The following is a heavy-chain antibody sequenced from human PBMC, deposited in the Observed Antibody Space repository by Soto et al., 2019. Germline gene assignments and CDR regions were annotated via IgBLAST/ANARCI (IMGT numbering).Heavy chain of an antibody. CDR3: ARSRAAAPPRVGMDV. J-gene: IGHJ6*02. Sequence: SVKVSCKASGGTFSSYAISWVRQAPGQGLEWMGGIIPIFGTANYAQKFQGRVAITADESTSIVFMEMSSLRFEDTAVYYCARSRAAAPPRVGMDVWGQGTTVTVSS. D-gene: IGHD6-13*01. CDR2: IIPIFGTA. CDR1: GGTFSSYA. V-gene: IGHV1-69*13.